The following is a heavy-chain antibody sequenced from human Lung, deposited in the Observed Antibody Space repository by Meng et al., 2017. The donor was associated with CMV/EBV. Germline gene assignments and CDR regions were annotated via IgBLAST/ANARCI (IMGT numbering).Heavy chain of an antibody. CDR3: AKGGGSWFGP. D-gene: IGHD3-16*01. Sequence: SETXSLTCTVSGASMSSDYWGWIRQSPGKGLEWVASVYHMGNTNYNPSLKSRATISLDTSKSQFSLKLISVTGADTAIYYCAKGGGSWFGPWGQGSLVTVSS. J-gene: IGHJ5*02. V-gene: IGHV4-59*12. CDR1: GASMSSDY. CDR2: VYHMGNT.